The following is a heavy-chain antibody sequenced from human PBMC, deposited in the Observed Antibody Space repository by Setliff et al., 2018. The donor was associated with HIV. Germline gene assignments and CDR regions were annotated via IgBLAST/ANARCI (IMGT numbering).Heavy chain of an antibody. V-gene: IGHV4-4*02. D-gene: IGHD2-15*01. J-gene: IGHJ4*02. Sequence: SETLSLTCAVSGDSINNNNFWVWVRQPPGKRLEWIGEIFHSGSVHYNPSLESRVTMSVDKSPNQFSLKLTSVTAADTAVYYCAGFQCDGNGCHQIDYWGLGTLVTVS. CDR3: AGFQCDGNGCHQIDY. CDR1: GDSINNNNF. CDR2: IFHSGSV.